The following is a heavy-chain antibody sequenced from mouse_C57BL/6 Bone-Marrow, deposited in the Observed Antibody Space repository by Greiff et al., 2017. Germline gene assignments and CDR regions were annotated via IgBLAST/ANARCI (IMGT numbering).Heavy chain of an antibody. CDR2: INPSTGGT. J-gene: IGHJ4*01. V-gene: IGHV1-42*01. Sequence: VQLKESVPELSQPGASVKISSKASGYSFSGYYMNWVKQSPEKSLEWIGEINPSTGGTTYNQKFKAKATLTVDKSSSTAYMQLKSLTSEDSADYYCANPHAMDYRGEGTS. CDR1: GYSFSGYY. CDR3: ANPHAMDY.